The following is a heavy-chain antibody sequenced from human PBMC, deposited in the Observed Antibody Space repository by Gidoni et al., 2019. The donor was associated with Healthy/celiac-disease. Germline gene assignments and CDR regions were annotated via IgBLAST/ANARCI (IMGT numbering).Heavy chain of an antibody. V-gene: IGHV3-23*01. CDR3: AKDQGGSGWYDDAFDI. J-gene: IGHJ3*02. CDR2: IRGSGGST. Sequence: EVQLLESGGGLVQPGGSLRLSCAASGFTFSSYAMRWVRQAPEKGLAWVSAIRGSGGSTYYADSVKGRFTISRDNSKNTLYLQMNSLRAEDTAVYYCAKDQGGSGWYDDAFDIWGQGTMVTVSS. CDR1: GFTFSSYA. D-gene: IGHD6-19*01.